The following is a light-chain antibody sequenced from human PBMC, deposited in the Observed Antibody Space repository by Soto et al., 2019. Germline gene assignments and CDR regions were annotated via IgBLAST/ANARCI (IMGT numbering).Light chain of an antibody. CDR2: DSD. J-gene: IGLJ1*01. CDR1: SSNLGSNV. CDR3: ATWDDSLNENV. V-gene: IGLV1-44*01. Sequence: QSVLTQPPSASGTPGQRVTISCSGSSSNLGSNVVNWYQHLPGTAPKLVIFDSDQRPSGVPDRFSGSKSGTSASLAISGLQSEDEADYYCATWDDSLNENVFGTGTKLTVL.